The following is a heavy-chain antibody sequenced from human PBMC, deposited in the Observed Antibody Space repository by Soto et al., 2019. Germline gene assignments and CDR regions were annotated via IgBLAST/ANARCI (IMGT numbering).Heavy chain of an antibody. J-gene: IGHJ3*02. D-gene: IGHD3-9*01. V-gene: IGHV6-1*01. Sequence: PSQTLPLTCSISGDSVSSNIAAWNWIRQSPSRGLEWLGRTYYRSKWYNDYAVSVKSRITINPDTSKNQFSLQLNSVTPEDTAVYYCARFPGGYDILTGYFGPDAFDIWGQGTMVTVSS. CDR2: TYYRSKWYN. CDR1: GDSVSSNIAA. CDR3: ARFPGGYDILTGYFGPDAFDI.